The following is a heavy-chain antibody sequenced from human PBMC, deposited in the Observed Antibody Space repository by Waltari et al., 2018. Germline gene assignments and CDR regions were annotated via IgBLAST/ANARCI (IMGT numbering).Heavy chain of an antibody. Sequence: EVQLVESGGGLVQPGGSLRLSCAASGFTFSSYSMNWVRQAPGKGLEWVSYSSSSSSTIYYADSVKGRFTISRDNAKNSLYLQMNSLRAEDTAVYYCARDLYDYIWGSYRSYYFDYWGQGTLVTVSS. D-gene: IGHD3-16*02. CDR2: SSSSSSTI. CDR1: GFTFSSYS. CDR3: ARDLYDYIWGSYRSYYFDY. J-gene: IGHJ4*02. V-gene: IGHV3-48*04.